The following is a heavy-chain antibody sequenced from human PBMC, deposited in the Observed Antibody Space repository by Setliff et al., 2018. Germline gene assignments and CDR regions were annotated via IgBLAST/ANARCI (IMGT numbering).Heavy chain of an antibody. Sequence: SETLSLTCTVSGDSLRSSSSYYWAWIRQPPGKGLEWIGGIYYTGNSYYNPSLRSRITMSMDTSKNQFSLRLTSVTAADTSVYYCARHSPYYYYMDVWGNGTTVTVSS. J-gene: IGHJ6*03. CDR2: IYYTGNS. V-gene: IGHV4-39*01. CDR3: ARHSPYYYYMDV. CDR1: GDSLRSSSSYY.